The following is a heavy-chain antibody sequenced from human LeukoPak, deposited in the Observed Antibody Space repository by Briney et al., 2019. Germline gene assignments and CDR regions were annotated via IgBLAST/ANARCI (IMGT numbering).Heavy chain of an antibody. J-gene: IGHJ4*02. CDR2: INHSGST. CDR1: GGSFSGYY. V-gene: IGHV4-34*01. Sequence: PSETLSLTSAVHGGSFSGYYWSWIRQPPGKGLEWIGEINHSGSTNYNPSLKSRVTISVDTSKNQFSLKLSSVTAADTAVYYCVRVNGTDMTPPDYWGQGTLVTVSS. D-gene: IGHD2-15*01. CDR3: VRVNGTDMTPPDY.